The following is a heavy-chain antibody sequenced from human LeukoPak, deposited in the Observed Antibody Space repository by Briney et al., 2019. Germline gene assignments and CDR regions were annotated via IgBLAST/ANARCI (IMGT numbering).Heavy chain of an antibody. J-gene: IGHJ5*02. CDR3: ARGSVVVPAAQKKRRNWFDP. D-gene: IGHD2-2*01. CDR2: INHSGST. Sequence: PSETPSLTCAVYGGSFNGYYWSWIRQPPGKGLEWIGEINHSGSTNYNPSLKSRVTISVDTSKNQFSLKLSSVTAADTAVYYCARGSVVVPAAQKKRRNWFDPWGQGTLVTVSS. CDR1: GGSFNGYY. V-gene: IGHV4-34*01.